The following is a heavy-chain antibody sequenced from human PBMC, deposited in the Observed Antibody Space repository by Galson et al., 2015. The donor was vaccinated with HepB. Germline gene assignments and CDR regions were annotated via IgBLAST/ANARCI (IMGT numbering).Heavy chain of an antibody. D-gene: IGHD2-15*01. Sequence: SVKVSCKASGYTFTGYYMHWVRQAPGQVLEWMGRINPNSGGTNYAQKFQGRVTMTRDTSISTAYMELSRLRSDDTAVYYYALGTLLSEVVAARPTDYWGQGTLVTVSS. CDR1: GYTFTGYY. J-gene: IGHJ4*02. CDR3: ALGTLLSEVVAARPTDY. CDR2: INPNSGGT. V-gene: IGHV1-2*06.